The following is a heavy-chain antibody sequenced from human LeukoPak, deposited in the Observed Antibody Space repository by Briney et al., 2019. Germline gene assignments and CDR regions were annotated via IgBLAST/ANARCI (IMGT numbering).Heavy chain of an antibody. J-gene: IGHJ4*02. Sequence: SETLSLTCTVSGGSISSGGYYWSWTRQHPGKGLEWIGYIYYSGSTYYNPSLKSRVTISVDTSKNQFSLKLSSVTAADTAVYYCARGEPGIAVAGSGYYFDYWGQGTLVTVSS. V-gene: IGHV4-31*03. CDR3: ARGEPGIAVAGSGYYFDY. CDR2: IYYSGST. D-gene: IGHD6-19*01. CDR1: GGSISSGGYY.